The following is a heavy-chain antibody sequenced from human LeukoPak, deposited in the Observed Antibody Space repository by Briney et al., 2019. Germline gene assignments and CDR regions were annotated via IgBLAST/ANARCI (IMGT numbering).Heavy chain of an antibody. D-gene: IGHD3-22*01. CDR3: VKDANYFDSGSYMVPFDS. Sequence: GGSLRLSCAASGFTFSRCAMGWVRQIPGKGLEWVAGIGGSDGKTYYADPVKGRFNISRDNSKNSLYLQLNSRRSDDTAIYYCVKDANYFDSGSYMVPFDSWGQGTLVTVSS. V-gene: IGHV3-23*01. CDR1: GFTFSRCA. CDR2: IGGSDGKT. J-gene: IGHJ4*02.